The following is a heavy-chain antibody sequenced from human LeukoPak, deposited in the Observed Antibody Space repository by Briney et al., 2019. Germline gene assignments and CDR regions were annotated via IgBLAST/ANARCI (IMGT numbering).Heavy chain of an antibody. Sequence: GGSLRLSCAASGFTFSSYGIHWVRQAPGKGLVWVSRINSDGSSTSYADSVKGRFTISRDNSKNTLYLQMNSLRAEDTAVYYCARDEHYYDSSGYYPTYYYYMDVWGKGTTVTVSS. CDR3: ARDEHYYDSSGYYPTYYYYMDV. D-gene: IGHD3-22*01. CDR2: INSDGSST. CDR1: GFTFSSYG. V-gene: IGHV3-74*01. J-gene: IGHJ6*03.